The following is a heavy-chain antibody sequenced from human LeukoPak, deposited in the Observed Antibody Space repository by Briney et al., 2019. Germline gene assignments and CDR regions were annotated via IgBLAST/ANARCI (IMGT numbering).Heavy chain of an antibody. J-gene: IGHJ4*02. Sequence: GGSLRLSCAASGFTFSDYYMSWIRQAPGKGLEWVSYISSSGSTIHYADSVKGRFTISRDNAKNSLYLQMNSLRAEDTAVYYCARDTGYYGSGSYWVFEEYWGQGTLVTVSS. V-gene: IGHV3-11*01. CDR2: ISSSGSTI. D-gene: IGHD3-10*01. CDR1: GFTFSDYY. CDR3: ARDTGYYGSGSYWVFEEY.